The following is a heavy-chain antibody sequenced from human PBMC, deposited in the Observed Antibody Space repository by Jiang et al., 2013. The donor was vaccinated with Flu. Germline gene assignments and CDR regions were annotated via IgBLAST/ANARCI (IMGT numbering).Heavy chain of an antibody. J-gene: IGHJ6*02. D-gene: IGHD2-15*01. CDR1: GYNFSKNW. CDR3: ARRGGSPPGYGMDV. Sequence: GAEVKKPGESLKISCQGLGYNFSKNWIAWVRQMPGKGLEWMGIIYPRDSDARYNPAFQGQITMSADKSSSTAYLQWTGLKASDSAMYYCARRGGSPPGYGMDVWGQGTTVIVAS. V-gene: IGHV5-51*01. CDR2: IYPRDSDA.